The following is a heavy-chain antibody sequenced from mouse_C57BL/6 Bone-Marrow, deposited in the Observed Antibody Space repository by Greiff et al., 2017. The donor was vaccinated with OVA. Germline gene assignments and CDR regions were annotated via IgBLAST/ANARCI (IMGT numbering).Heavy chain of an antibody. CDR1: GYTFTSYG. Sequence: QVQLQQSGAELARPGASVKLSCKASGYTFTSYGISWVKQRTGQGLEWIGEIYPRSGNTYYNEKFKGKATLTADKSSSTAYMELRSLTSEDSAVYFCARRGYYEYFDVWGTGTTVTVSS. CDR3: ARRGYYEYFDV. CDR2: IYPRSGNT. J-gene: IGHJ1*03. D-gene: IGHD2-4*01. V-gene: IGHV1-81*01.